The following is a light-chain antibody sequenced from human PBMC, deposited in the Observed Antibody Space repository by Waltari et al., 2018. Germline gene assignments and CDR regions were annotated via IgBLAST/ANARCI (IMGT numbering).Light chain of an antibody. CDR2: RAS. J-gene: IGKJ2*01. Sequence: ETMMTPSPTTPSGFSRERVNLPCRASQSVTTNLAWYQQKPGQAPRLLIYRASTRATGVPARFSGSGSGTEFTLTINALQSEDFAVYYCHQYNNWPPNTFGQGTLLEIK. V-gene: IGKV3-15*01. CDR3: HQYNNWPPNT. CDR1: QSVTTN.